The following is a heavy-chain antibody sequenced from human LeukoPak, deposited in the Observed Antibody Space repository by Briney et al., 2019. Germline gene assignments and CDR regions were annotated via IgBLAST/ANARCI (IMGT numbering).Heavy chain of an antibody. CDR2: IYYSGST. J-gene: IGHJ4*02. CDR3: ARGDYVDPEFDY. V-gene: IGHV4-39*01. Sequence: PSETLSLTCTVSGGSISSSSYYWGWIRQPPGKGLEWIGSIYYSGSTYYNPSLKSRVTISVDTSKNQFSPKLSSVTAADTAVYYCARGDYVDPEFDYWGQGTLVTVSS. CDR1: GGSISSSSYY. D-gene: IGHD4-17*01.